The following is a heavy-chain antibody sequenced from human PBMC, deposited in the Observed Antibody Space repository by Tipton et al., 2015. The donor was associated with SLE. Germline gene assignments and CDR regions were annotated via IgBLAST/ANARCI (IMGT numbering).Heavy chain of an antibody. CDR1: GFTFSSFE. CDR3: ARGAPGPVDF. V-gene: IGHV3-48*03. J-gene: IGHJ4*02. Sequence: SLRLSCAASGFTFSSFEMKWVRQAPGKGLEGVSHISQSGSDIYYADSVKGRFSITRDNAKNSLYLEMNSLRAEDTAVYYCARGAPGPVDFWGQGVLVIVSS. D-gene: IGHD1-14*01. CDR2: ISQSGSDI.